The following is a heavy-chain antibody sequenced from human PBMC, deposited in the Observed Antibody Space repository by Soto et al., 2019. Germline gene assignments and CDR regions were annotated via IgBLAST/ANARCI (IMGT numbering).Heavy chain of an antibody. CDR1: GFSFFSYT. V-gene: IGHV4-34*08. J-gene: IGHJ4*02. CDR3: AYARARLYYFDY. CDR2: INHSGST. Sequence: PGGSLRLSCAGAGFSFFSYTMTWVRQAPGKGLEWIGEINHSGSTNYNPSLKSRVTISVDTSKNQFFLKLSSVTAADTAVYYCAYARARLYYFDYWGQGTLVTVSS. D-gene: IGHD6-6*01.